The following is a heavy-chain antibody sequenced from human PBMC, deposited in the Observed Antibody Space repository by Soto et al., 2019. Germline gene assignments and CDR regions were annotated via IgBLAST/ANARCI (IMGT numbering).Heavy chain of an antibody. D-gene: IGHD2-8*01. Sequence: QMQLVQSGPEVKKPGTSVKVSCKASGFTFTSSAVQWVRQARGQRLEWIGWIGVGSGNRHYAQKFQERVTITRDMSTNTAYRELSSLRSEDTAVYYCAALGVNFDHWGQGTLVTVSS. CDR1: GFTFTSSA. V-gene: IGHV1-58*01. CDR2: IGVGSGNR. CDR3: AALGVNFDH. J-gene: IGHJ4*02.